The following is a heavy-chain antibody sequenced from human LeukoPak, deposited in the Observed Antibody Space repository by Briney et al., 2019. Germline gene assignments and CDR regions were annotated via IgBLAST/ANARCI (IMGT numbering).Heavy chain of an antibody. CDR2: MNPNSGNT. CDR3: ARVGHYYGSGSSYIYYYYYMDV. V-gene: IGHV1-8*01. J-gene: IGHJ6*03. D-gene: IGHD3-10*01. Sequence: GASVKVSCKASGYTFTSYDINWVRQATGQGLEWMGWMNPNSGNTGYAQKFQGRVTITRNTSISTAYMELSSLRSEDTALYYCARVGHYYGSGSSYIYYYYYMDVWGKGTAVTVSS. CDR1: GYTFTSYD.